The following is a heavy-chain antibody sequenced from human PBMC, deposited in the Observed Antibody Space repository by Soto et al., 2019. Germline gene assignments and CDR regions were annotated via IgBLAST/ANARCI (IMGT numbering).Heavy chain of an antibody. D-gene: IGHD3-22*01. CDR2: ISGSGGST. V-gene: IGHV3-23*01. Sequence: GGSLRLSCAASGFTFSSYAMSWVRQAPGKGLEWVSAISGSGGSTYYADSVKGRFTISRDNSKNTVYLQMSSLRVEDTAVYYCVKGEYYYDSSGYYPFDYWGQGILVTVSS. CDR1: GFTFSSYA. J-gene: IGHJ4*02. CDR3: VKGEYYYDSSGYYPFDY.